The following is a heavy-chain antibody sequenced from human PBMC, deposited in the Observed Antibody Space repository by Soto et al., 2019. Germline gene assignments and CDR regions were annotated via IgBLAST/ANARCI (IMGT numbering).Heavy chain of an antibody. CDR3: ARDRTADYYDSSGQPPGYGMDV. CDR1: GGSISSGDYY. D-gene: IGHD3-22*01. V-gene: IGHV4-30-4*01. J-gene: IGHJ6*02. Sequence: ASETLSLSCTVSGGSISSGDYYWSWISQPPGKGLEWIGYIYYSGSTYYNPSLKSRVTISVDTSKNQFSLKLSSVTAADTAVYYCARDRTADYYDSSGQPPGYGMDVWGQGTTVTVSS. CDR2: IYYSGST.